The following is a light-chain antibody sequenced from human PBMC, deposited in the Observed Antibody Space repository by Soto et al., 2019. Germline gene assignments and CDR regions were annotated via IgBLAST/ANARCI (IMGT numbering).Light chain of an antibody. CDR3: SSYTTSSTLYVV. J-gene: IGLJ2*01. Sequence: QSALTQPASVSGSPGQSITISCTGTSSDVGGYNYVSWYQQHPGKAPKLMIYDVTNRPSGVSNRVSGSKSGDTASLTISGLQAEDEADYYCSSYTTSSTLYVVFGGGTQLTVL. CDR2: DVT. V-gene: IGLV2-14*01. CDR1: SSDVGGYNY.